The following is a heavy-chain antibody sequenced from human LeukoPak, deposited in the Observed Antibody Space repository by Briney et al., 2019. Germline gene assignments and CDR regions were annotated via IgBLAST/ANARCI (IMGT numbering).Heavy chain of an antibody. CDR2: IYYSGST. CDR1: GGSISSYF. CDR3: ASVRGLGVITPYLDY. D-gene: IGHD3-16*02. Sequence: SETLSLTCTVSGGSISSYFWSWIRQPPGKGLEWIGYIYYSGSTNYNPSLKSRVTMSVDTSKNQFSLKLSSVTAADTAVYYCASVRGLGVITPYLDYWGQGTLVTVSS. J-gene: IGHJ4*02. V-gene: IGHV4-59*08.